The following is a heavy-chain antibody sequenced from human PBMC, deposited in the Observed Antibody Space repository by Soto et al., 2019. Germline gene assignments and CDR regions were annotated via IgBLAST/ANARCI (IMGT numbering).Heavy chain of an antibody. CDR1: GYTFTCYY. CDR2: INPNSGGT. J-gene: IGHJ4*02. CDR3: ATGGHYSTAGAAY. V-gene: IGHV1-2*02. D-gene: IGHD2-21*01. Sequence: QEQLVQSGAEVKKPGASVKVSCKASGYTFTCYYIHWVRQATGQGLEWMGWINPNSGGTNYAQNLHGRVTMTRDTSSSTAYMELSRLSSDDTAVYYCATGGHYSTAGAAYWGQGTLDTVST.